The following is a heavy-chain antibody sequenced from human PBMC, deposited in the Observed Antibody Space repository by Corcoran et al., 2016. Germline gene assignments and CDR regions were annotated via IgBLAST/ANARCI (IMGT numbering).Heavy chain of an antibody. D-gene: IGHD3-22*01. Sequence: QVQLQQWGAGLLKPSETLSLTCAVYGGSFSGYYWSWIRQPPGKGLEWIGEINHSGSTNYNPSLKSRVTISVDTSKNQFSLKLSSVTAAATAVYYCARSYYYDSSGYYSGSYYFDYWGQGTLVTVSS. CDR3: ARSYYYDSSGYYSGSYYFDY. V-gene: IGHV4-34*01. CDR2: INHSGST. CDR1: GGSFSGYY. J-gene: IGHJ4*02.